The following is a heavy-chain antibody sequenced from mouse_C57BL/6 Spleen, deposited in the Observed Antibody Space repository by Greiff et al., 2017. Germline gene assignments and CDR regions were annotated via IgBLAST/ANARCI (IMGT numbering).Heavy chain of an antibody. Sequence: QVHVKQSGAELARPGASVKLSCKASGYTFTSYGISWVKQRTGQGLEWIGEIYPRSGNTYYNEKFKGKATLTADKSSSTAYMALRSLTSEDSAVYFCARGGYDGGYAMDYWGQGTSVTVSS. V-gene: IGHV1-81*01. J-gene: IGHJ4*01. D-gene: IGHD2-2*01. CDR3: ARGGYDGGYAMDY. CDR2: IYPRSGNT. CDR1: GYTFTSYG.